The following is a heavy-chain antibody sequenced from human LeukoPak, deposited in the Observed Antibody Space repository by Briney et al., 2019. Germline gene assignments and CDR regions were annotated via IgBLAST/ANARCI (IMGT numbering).Heavy chain of an antibody. V-gene: IGHV4-4*07. D-gene: IGHD3-10*01. CDR1: GGSISNYY. J-gene: IGHJ4*02. CDR2: IYASGST. Sequence: PSETLSLTCTVCGGSISNYYWSWIRQPAGMGLEWIGRIYASGSTNYNPSLKSRVTMSVDTSNNQFSLNLSSVTAADTAVYYCARTSARGAQFDYWGQGTPVTVSS. CDR3: ARTSARGAQFDY.